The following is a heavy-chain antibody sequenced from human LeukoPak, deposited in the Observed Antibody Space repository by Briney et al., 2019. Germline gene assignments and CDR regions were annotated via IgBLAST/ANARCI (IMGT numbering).Heavy chain of an antibody. D-gene: IGHD3-3*01. CDR1: GFTFSSYG. J-gene: IGHJ4*02. Sequence: GGSLRLSCAASGFTFSSYGMHWVRQAPGKGLEWVAFIRYDGSNKYYADSVKGRFTISRDNSKNTLYLQMNSLRAEDTAVYYCAKDRGDYDFWSGYYGYYFDYWGQGTLVTVSS. CDR2: IRYDGSNK. CDR3: AKDRGDYDFWSGYYGYYFDY. V-gene: IGHV3-30*02.